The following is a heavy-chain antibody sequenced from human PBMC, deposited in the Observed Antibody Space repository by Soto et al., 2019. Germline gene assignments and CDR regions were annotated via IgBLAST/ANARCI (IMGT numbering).Heavy chain of an antibody. CDR2: ISGSGGST. CDR3: AKKTDSSSPWCALDT. J-gene: IGHJ3*02. V-gene: IGHV3-23*01. Sequence: EVQLLESGGGLIQPGGSLRLSCAASGFTFSNYAMSWVRQAPGQGLEWVSGISGSGGSTFYADSVKGRFTISRDSSKNTLDLQMDSLRAEDTAVYYCAKKTDSSSPWCALDTWGQGTVVSVSS. CDR1: GFTFSNYA. D-gene: IGHD6-6*01.